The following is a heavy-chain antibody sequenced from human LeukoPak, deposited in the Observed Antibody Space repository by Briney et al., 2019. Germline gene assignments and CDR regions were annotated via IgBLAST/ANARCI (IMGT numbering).Heavy chain of an antibody. J-gene: IGHJ3*02. CDR1: GGSFSGYY. CDR2: INHSGST. CDR3: ASRGYYDSSGYQTLLDAFDI. D-gene: IGHD3-22*01. V-gene: IGHV4-34*01. Sequence: PSETLSLTCAVYGGSFSGYYWSWIRQPPGKGLEWIGEINHSGSTNYNPSLKSRVTISVDRSKNQFSLKLSSVTAADTAVYYCASRGYYDSSGYQTLLDAFDIWGQGTMVTVSS.